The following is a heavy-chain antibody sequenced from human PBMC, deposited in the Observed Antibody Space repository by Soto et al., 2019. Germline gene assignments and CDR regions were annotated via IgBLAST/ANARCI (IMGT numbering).Heavy chain of an antibody. Sequence: QLQLQESGPGLVKPSETLSLTCTVSGGSISSSSYYWGWIRQPPGKGLEWIGSIYYSGSTYYNPSLKSRVTISVDTSKNQFSLKLSPVTAADTAVYYCARHIRNEFYSSSPPTYWGQGTLVTVSS. CDR3: ARHIRNEFYSSSPPTY. CDR1: GGSISSSSYY. D-gene: IGHD6-13*01. J-gene: IGHJ4*02. V-gene: IGHV4-39*01. CDR2: IYYSGST.